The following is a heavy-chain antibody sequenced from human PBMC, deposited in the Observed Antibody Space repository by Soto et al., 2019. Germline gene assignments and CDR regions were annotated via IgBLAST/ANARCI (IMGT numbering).Heavy chain of an antibody. CDR1: GFTFRNYA. Sequence: GGSLRLSCAAVGFTFRNYAMSWVRQAPGKGLEWVSAIDRSGGTSYYADSVKGRFTISRDNARNTLYLQMNSLRADDTAVYYCARGDCSAAGCYIHYYYGMDVWGQGTTVTVSS. D-gene: IGHD2-2*02. J-gene: IGHJ6*02. CDR3: ARGDCSAAGCYIHYYYGMDV. CDR2: IDRSGGTS. V-gene: IGHV3-23*01.